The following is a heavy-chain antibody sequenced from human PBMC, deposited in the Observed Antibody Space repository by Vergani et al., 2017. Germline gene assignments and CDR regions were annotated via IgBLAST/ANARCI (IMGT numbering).Heavy chain of an antibody. Sequence: EVQLLESGGGLVQPGGSLRLSCAASGFTFSSYAMSWVRKAPGKGLEWVSAISGRGGSTYYADSVKGRFTLARDNSKNTLYLQMNSLRAEDTAVFYCAKDHEYCGGDCYRGYMDVWGKGTTVTVSS. V-gene: IGHV3-23*01. CDR3: AKDHEYCGGDCYRGYMDV. CDR1: GFTFSSYA. CDR2: ISGRGGST. J-gene: IGHJ6*03. D-gene: IGHD2-21*01.